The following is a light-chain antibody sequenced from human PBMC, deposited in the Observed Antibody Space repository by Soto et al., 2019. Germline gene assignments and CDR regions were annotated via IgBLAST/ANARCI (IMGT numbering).Light chain of an antibody. CDR1: QSISTW. CDR2: RAS. Sequence: DIQMTQSPSTLSASVGDRVTITCRASQSISTWLAWYQQKPGKAPKLLIYRASTLESGVPSRFSGSGSGTEFTLTITSLQPDDFATYYCQQYSTSILTFGPGTKVDIK. V-gene: IGKV1-5*03. CDR3: QQYSTSILT. J-gene: IGKJ3*01.